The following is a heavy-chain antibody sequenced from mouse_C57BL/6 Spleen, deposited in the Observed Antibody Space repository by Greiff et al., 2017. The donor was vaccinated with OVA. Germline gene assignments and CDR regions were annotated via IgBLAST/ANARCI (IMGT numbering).Heavy chain of an antibody. V-gene: IGHV5-9*01. CDR3: AREDYSTLDY. CDR1: GFTFSSYT. Sequence: EVQVVESGGGLVKPGGSLKLSCAASGFTFSSYTMSWVRQTPEKRLEWVATISGGGGNTYYPDSVKGRFTISRDNAKNTLYLQMSSLRSEDTALYYCAREDYSTLDYWGQGTTLTVSS. J-gene: IGHJ2*01. D-gene: IGHD2-5*01. CDR2: ISGGGGNT.